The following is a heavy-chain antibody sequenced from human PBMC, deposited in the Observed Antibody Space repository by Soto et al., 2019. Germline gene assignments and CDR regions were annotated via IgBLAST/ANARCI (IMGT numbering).Heavy chain of an antibody. CDR1: GFTFSSYA. CDR3: AKKGHIAARPGADYYYYYMDV. D-gene: IGHD6-6*01. J-gene: IGHJ6*03. Sequence: GGSLRLSCAASGFTFSSYAMSWVRQAPGKGLEWVSAISGSGGSTYYADSVKGRFTISRDNSKNTRYLQMNSLRAEDTAVYYCAKKGHIAARPGADYYYYYMDVWGKGTTVTVSS. CDR2: ISGSGGST. V-gene: IGHV3-23*01.